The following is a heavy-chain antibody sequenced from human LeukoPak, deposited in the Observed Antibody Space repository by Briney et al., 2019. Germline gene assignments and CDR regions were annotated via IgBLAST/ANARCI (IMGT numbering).Heavy chain of an antibody. Sequence: GGSLRLSCAASGFTFSSYSMNWVRQAPGKGLEWVSSISSSSYIYYADSVKGRFTISRDNAKNSLYLQMNSLRAEDTAVYYCARAPATNEWRCMDYWGQGTLVTVSS. CDR1: GFTFSSYS. V-gene: IGHV3-21*01. J-gene: IGHJ4*02. CDR2: ISSSSYI. D-gene: IGHD2-8*02. CDR3: ARAPATNEWRCMDY.